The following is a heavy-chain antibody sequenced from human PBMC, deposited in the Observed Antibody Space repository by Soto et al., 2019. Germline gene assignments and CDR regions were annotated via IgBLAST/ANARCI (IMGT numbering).Heavy chain of an antibody. Sequence: GGSLRLSCAASGFTFSSYGMHWVRQAPGRGLEWVAVISYDGSNKYYADSVKGRFTISRDNSKNTLYLQMNSLRAEDTAVYYCAKNHPGYWGQGTLVTVSS. CDR2: ISYDGSNK. V-gene: IGHV3-30*18. J-gene: IGHJ4*02. CDR3: AKNHPGY. CDR1: GFTFSSYG.